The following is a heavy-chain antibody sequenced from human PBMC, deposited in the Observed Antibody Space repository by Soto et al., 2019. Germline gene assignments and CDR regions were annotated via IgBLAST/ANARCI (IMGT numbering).Heavy chain of an antibody. CDR3: ARDLFDY. V-gene: IGHV3-7*01. Sequence: GGSLRLSCAASGFTFSNYWMNWVRQAPGKGLEWVANINEDGSEKYYVDSAKGRFTISRDNAKNSLYLQMSSLRAEDTALYYCARDLFDYWGRGTLVTVSS. CDR2: INEDGSEK. CDR1: GFTFSNYW. J-gene: IGHJ4*02.